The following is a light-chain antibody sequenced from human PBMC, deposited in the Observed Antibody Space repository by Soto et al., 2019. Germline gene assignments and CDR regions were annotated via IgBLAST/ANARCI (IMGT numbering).Light chain of an antibody. Sequence: QSALTQPASVSGSPGQSITISCTGTSSDIGAYNFVSWYQRHPGKAPKLMLYDVNIRPSGVSNRFSGSKSGNTASLTISGLQAEDEADYYCTSWTTSTTMRFGGGTKVTVL. V-gene: IGLV2-14*03. CDR3: TSWTTSTTMR. CDR2: DVN. J-gene: IGLJ2*01. CDR1: SSDIGAYNF.